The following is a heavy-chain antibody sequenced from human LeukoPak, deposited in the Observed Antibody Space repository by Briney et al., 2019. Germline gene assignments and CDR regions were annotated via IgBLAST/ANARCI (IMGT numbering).Heavy chain of an antibody. CDR3: ASDLGRTAGY. Sequence: GGSLRLSCAASGFTFSNYYLSWVRQAPGKGLEWVANINQDGSDKYYVDSVKGRFAISRDNAKNSLYLHMNSLRAEDTAVYYCASDLGRTAGYWGQGTLVTVSS. CDR1: GFTFSNYY. J-gene: IGHJ4*02. D-gene: IGHD1-14*01. CDR2: INQDGSDK. V-gene: IGHV3-7*01.